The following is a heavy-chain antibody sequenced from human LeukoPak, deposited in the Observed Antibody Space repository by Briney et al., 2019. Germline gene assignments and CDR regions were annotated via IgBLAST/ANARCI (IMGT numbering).Heavy chain of an antibody. D-gene: IGHD5-24*01. V-gene: IGHV1-69*04. CDR2: IIPILGIA. J-gene: IGHJ4*02. CDR3: ARDRWLQLPLFDY. CDR1: GGTFSSYA. Sequence: SVKVSCKASGGTFSSYAISWVRQAPGRGLEWMGRIIPILGIANYAQKFQGRVTITADKSTSTAYMELSSLRSEDTAVYYCARDRWLQLPLFDYWGQGTLVTVSS.